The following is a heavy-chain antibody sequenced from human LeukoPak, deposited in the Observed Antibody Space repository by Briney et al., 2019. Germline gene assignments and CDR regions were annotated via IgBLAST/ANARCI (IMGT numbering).Heavy chain of an antibody. J-gene: IGHJ4*02. CDR2: IIPIFGTA. CDR1: GGTFSSYA. D-gene: IGHD3-3*01. V-gene: IGHV1-69*05. Sequence: GASVKVSCKASGGTFSSYAISWVRQAPGQGLEWMGGIIPIFGTANYAQKFQGRVTITTDESTSTAYMELSSLRSEDTAVYYCARVVHPRGRDFWSGYFVVPGGYFDYWGQGTLVTVSS. CDR3: ARVVHPRGRDFWSGYFVVPGGYFDY.